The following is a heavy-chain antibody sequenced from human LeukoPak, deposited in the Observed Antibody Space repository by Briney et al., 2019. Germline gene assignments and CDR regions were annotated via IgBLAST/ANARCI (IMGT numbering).Heavy chain of an antibody. V-gene: IGHV3-30*02. CDR1: GFTFSSYG. CDR3: AKDRDYGDYPSAYYYYMDV. CDR2: IRYDGTNK. Sequence: GGSLRLSCAASGFTFSSYGIHWVRQAPGKGLEWVAFIRYDGTNKWYADSVKGRFTISRDNSKNTLYLQMNSLRVEDTAVYHCAKDRDYGDYPSAYYYYMDVWGKGTTVTVS. D-gene: IGHD4-17*01. J-gene: IGHJ6*03.